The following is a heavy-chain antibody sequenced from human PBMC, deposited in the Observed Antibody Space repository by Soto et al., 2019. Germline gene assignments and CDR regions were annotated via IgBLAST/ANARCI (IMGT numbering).Heavy chain of an antibody. Sequence: GASVKVSCKASGYTFTSYAMHWVRQAPGQRLEWMGWINAGNGNTKYSQKFQGRVTITRDTSASTAYMELSSLRSEDTAVYYCARDRTTIAVAGTLLVCAAYWGQGTLVTVSS. V-gene: IGHV1-3*01. D-gene: IGHD6-19*01. J-gene: IGHJ4*02. CDR2: INAGNGNT. CDR3: ARDRTTIAVAGTLLVCAAY. CDR1: GYTFTSYA.